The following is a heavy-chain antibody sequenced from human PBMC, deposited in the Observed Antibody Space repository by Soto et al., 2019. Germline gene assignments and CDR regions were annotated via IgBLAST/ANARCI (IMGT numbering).Heavy chain of an antibody. V-gene: IGHV5-10-1*01. CDR2: IDPSDSYT. D-gene: IGHD6-13*01. CDR1: GYSFTSYW. Sequence: GESLKISCKGSGYSFTSYWISWVRQMPGKGLEWMGRIDPSDSYTNYSPSFQGHVTISADKSISTAYLQWSSLKASDTAMYYCATAAAGTEYYGMDAWGQGTTVTVSS. CDR3: ATAAAGTEYYGMDA. J-gene: IGHJ6*02.